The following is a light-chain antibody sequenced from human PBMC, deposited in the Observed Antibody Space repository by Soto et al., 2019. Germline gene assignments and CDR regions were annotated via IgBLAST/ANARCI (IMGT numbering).Light chain of an antibody. CDR3: QQYGSSPNT. V-gene: IGKV3-15*01. Sequence: EIVMTQSQATLSVSPGERATLSCRASQSVSSNLAWYQQKPGQAPRLLIYGASTRATGIPARFSGSGSGTEFTLTISSLQSEDFAVYYCQQYGSSPNTFGQGTKVDI. J-gene: IGKJ1*01. CDR1: QSVSSN. CDR2: GAS.